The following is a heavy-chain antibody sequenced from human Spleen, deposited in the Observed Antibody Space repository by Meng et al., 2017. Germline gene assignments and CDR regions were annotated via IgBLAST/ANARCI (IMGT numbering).Heavy chain of an antibody. Sequence: QVQLQESGPGLVKPSGTLSLTCAVSGGSISSGNWWSWVRQPPGKGLEWIGEIYHYGSTNWNPSLKSRVDISVDKSKNQFYLSLFSVTAADTAVYYCGRDQGRELINHWGQGTLVTVSS. V-gene: IGHV4-4*02. CDR3: GRDQGRELINH. CDR2: IYHYGST. CDR1: GGSISSGNW. D-gene: IGHD1-7*01. J-gene: IGHJ4*02.